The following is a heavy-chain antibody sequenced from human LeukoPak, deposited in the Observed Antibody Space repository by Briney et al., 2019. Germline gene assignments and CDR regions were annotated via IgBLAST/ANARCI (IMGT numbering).Heavy chain of an antibody. V-gene: IGHV1-2*02. D-gene: IGHD3-10*01. CDR1: GYTFSGHN. CDR2: ITPSSGAT. CDR3: ARGLPGASPGFDY. J-gene: IGHJ4*02. Sequence: ASVTVSCRASGYTFSGHNIHWVRQAPGQGLQWMGWITPSSGATSSALEFEGRVTLSSDSSTNTVYMFLTWLTSDDTAVYFCARGLPGASPGFDYWGQGTLVTVSS.